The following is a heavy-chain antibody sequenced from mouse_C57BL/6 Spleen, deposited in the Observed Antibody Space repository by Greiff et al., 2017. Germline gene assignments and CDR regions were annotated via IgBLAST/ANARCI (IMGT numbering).Heavy chain of an antibody. J-gene: IGHJ1*03. D-gene: IGHD1-1*01. V-gene: IGHV5-9*01. CDR1: GFTFSSYT. Sequence: EVHLVESGGGLVKPGGSLKLSCAASGFTFSSYTMSWVRQTPEKRLEWVATISGGGGNTYYPDSVKGRFTISRDNAKNTLYLQMSSLRSEDTALYYCASTTVPWYFDVWGTGTTVTVSS. CDR2: ISGGGGNT. CDR3: ASTTVPWYFDV.